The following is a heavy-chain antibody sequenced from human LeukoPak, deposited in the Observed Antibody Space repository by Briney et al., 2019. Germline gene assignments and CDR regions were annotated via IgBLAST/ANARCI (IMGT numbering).Heavy chain of an antibody. CDR2: INPTGGST. J-gene: IGHJ5*02. CDR1: GYTFTSYD. CDR3: ARDNSVGDNAWWFDP. Sequence: ASVKVSCKASGYTFTSYDINWVRQAPGQGLEWMGLINPTGGSTGYAQKFQGRVTMTRDMSTSTDYMELSSLRSEDTAIYYCARDNSVGDNAWWFDPWGQGTLVTVSS. V-gene: IGHV1-46*01. D-gene: IGHD1-26*01.